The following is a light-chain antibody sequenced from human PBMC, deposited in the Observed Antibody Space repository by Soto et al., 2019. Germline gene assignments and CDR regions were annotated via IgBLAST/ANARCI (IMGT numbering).Light chain of an antibody. J-gene: IGKJ5*01. Sequence: DIQMTQSPSTLSASVGDRVTITCRASRTVSNWLAWYQHQPGRAPRLLISRASILESGVQPRFSGSGFGTEFTLTIESLQPDDFGTYYCKQYNSYALTVGQGTRLEIK. CDR2: RAS. CDR1: RTVSNW. V-gene: IGKV1-5*03. CDR3: KQYNSYALT.